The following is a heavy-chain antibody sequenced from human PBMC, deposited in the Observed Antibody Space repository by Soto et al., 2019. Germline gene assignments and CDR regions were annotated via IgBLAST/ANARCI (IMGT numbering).Heavy chain of an antibody. CDR1: GGSISSGGYY. V-gene: IGHV4-31*03. D-gene: IGHD3-10*01. J-gene: IGHJ6*02. CDR3: ARDTSGGYYYYGMDV. CDR2: IYYSGST. Sequence: PSETLSLTCTVSGGSISSGGYYWSWIRQHPGKGLEWIGYIYYSGSTYYNPSLKSRVTISVDTSKNQFSLKLSSVTAADTAVYYCARDTSGGYYYYGMDVWGQGTTVTVSS.